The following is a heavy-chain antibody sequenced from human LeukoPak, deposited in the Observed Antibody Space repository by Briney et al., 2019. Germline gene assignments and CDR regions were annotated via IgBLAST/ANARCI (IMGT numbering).Heavy chain of an antibody. D-gene: IGHD6-19*01. CDR3: ARAVSGWCFDY. CDR1: GFTFSSYS. J-gene: IGHJ4*02. CDR2: IKQDGSEK. Sequence: PGGSLRLSCAASGFTFSSYSMNWVRQAPGKGLEWVANIKQDGSEKYYVDSVKGRFTISRDNAKNSLYLQMNSLRAEDTAVYYCARAVSGWCFDYWGQGTLVTVSS. V-gene: IGHV3-7*01.